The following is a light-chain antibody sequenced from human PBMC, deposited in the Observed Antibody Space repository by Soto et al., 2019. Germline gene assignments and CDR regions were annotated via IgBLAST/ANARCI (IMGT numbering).Light chain of an antibody. J-gene: IGLJ1*01. CDR2: SNN. CDR3: AAWDDSLTDYV. CDR1: SSNIGRNT. Sequence: QSVLTQAPSASETPGQRVTISCSGGSSNIGRNTVNWYQQLPGTAPKLLIYSNNRRPSGVPARFSGSKSGTSASLAISGLQSEDEADYYCAAWDDSLTDYVFGAGTKVTVL. V-gene: IGLV1-44*01.